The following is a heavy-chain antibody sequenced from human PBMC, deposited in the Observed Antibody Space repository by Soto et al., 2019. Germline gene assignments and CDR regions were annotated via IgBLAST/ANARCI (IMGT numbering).Heavy chain of an antibody. J-gene: IGHJ4*02. CDR3: ARGGYFDSSNYLAY. CDR2: IIPIFGTA. CDR1: GGTFSSYA. Sequence: ASVKVSCKASGGTFSSYAISWVRQAPGQGLEWMGGIIPIFGTANYAQKFQGRVTITADKSTSTAYMELSSLRSEDTAVYYCARGGYFDSSNYLAYWGLGTLVTVSS. D-gene: IGHD3-22*01. V-gene: IGHV1-69*06.